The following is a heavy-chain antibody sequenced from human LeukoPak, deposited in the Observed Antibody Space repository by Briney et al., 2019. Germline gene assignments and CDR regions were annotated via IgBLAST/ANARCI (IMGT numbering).Heavy chain of an antibody. D-gene: IGHD3-22*01. CDR1: GFTVSSNY. CDR2: IYSGGST. Sequence: GGSLRLSCAASGFTVSSNYMSWVRQAPGKGLEWVSVIYSGGSTYYADSVKGRFTISRDNAKNSLYLQMNSLRDEDTAVYYCARDYYGDYYFDYWGQGTLVTVSS. CDR3: ARDYYGDYYFDY. V-gene: IGHV3-66*01. J-gene: IGHJ4*02.